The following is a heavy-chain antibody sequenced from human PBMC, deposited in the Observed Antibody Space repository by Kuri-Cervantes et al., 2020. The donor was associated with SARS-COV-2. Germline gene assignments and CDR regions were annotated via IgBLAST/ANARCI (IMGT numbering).Heavy chain of an antibody. V-gene: IGHV5-10-1*01. D-gene: IGHD3-22*01. CDR1: GYNFTNYW. J-gene: IGHJ3*02. CDR2: IDPTDSDT. Sequence: GGSLRLSCMGSGYNFTNYWITWVRQMPGRGLEWMGRIDPTDSDTNYWPSFQGHVTISADKSITTAYLQWSSLKASDTAMYYCARPLYYYDSSGYPGSVVAFDIWGQGTMVTVSS. CDR3: ARPLYYYDSSGYPGSVVAFDI.